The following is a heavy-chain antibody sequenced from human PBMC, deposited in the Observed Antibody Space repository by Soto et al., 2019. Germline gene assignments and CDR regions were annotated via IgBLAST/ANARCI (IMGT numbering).Heavy chain of an antibody. D-gene: IGHD3-22*01. CDR2: ISYSGST. CDR1: GGSISSGGYY. CDR3: ARDALSRDSI. Sequence: QVQLQESGPGLVKPSQTLSLTCTVSGGSISSGGYYWSWIRQHPGKGLEWIGYISYSGSTYYNPSLESRVTISGDTSKKQFSLKLSSVTAADTAVYYCARDALSRDSIWGQGTLVTVSS. J-gene: IGHJ4*02. V-gene: IGHV4-31*03.